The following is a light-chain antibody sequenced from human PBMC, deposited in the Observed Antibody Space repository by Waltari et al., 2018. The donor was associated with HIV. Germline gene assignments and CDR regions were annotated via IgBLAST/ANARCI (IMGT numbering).Light chain of an antibody. CDR3: AAWDDTLNGVI. CDR2: SAD. CDR1: NSNIGGHA. V-gene: IGLV1-44*01. Sequence: QSVLTQPPSASGVSEENVTLSCSGGNSNIGGHAVSCYQHLPGTAPKLLVYSADERPSGCPGRFAGSKSGTSASLAITGLHPDDEAHYYCAAWDDTLNGVIFGGGTKLTV. J-gene: IGLJ2*01.